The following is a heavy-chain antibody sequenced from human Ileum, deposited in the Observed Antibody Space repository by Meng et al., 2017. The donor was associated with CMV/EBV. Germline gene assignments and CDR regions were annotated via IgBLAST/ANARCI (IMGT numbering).Heavy chain of an antibody. CDR1: GGSSSIDC. CDR2: ICGTGTI. J-gene: IGHJ5*02. D-gene: IGHD3-10*01. Sequence: QVPVHEARPGLVRPSETLSLICTVSGGSSSIDCWNWIRQSAGKRLEWIGCICGTGTIQYNPSFKSRLTLSLDTSKSQFSLRLTSVTAADTAVYFCARRVREVRERSWENWLTPWGQGILVTVSS. V-gene: IGHV4-4*07. CDR3: ARRVREVRERSWENWLTP.